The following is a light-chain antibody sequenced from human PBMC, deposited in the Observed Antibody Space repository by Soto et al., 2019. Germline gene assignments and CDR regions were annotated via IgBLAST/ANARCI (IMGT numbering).Light chain of an antibody. Sequence: VGDRVTITCQASQDISNYLNWYQQKPGKAPKLLILDASSLDTGVPSRFSGSGSGTDFTFTISSLQSEDIATYYCQQNYNVPITFGQGTRLEI. CDR1: QDISNY. CDR2: DAS. J-gene: IGKJ5*01. V-gene: IGKV1-33*01. CDR3: QQNYNVPIT.